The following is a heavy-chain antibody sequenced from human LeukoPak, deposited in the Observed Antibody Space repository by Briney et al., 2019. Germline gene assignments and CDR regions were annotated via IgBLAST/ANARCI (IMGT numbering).Heavy chain of an antibody. CDR2: IYYSGST. J-gene: IGHJ4*02. V-gene: IGHV4-61*01. CDR1: GGSVSSGSYY. D-gene: IGHD5-18*01. CDR3: ANQNVDTAMELDY. Sequence: SETLSLTCTVSGGSVSSGSYYWSWIRQPPGKGLEWIGYIYYSGSTNYNPSLKSRVTISVDTSKNQFSLKLSSVTAVDTAVYYCANQNVDTAMELDYWGQGTLVTVSS.